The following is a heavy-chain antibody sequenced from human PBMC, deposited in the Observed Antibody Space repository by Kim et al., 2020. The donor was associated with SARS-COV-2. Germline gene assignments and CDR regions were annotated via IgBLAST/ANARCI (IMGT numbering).Heavy chain of an antibody. D-gene: IGHD6-6*01. Sequence: GGSLRLSCAASGFTFSSYSMSWVRQAPGKGLEWVSSISGSGGSTYFADSVKGRFTISRDISKNTLYLQMSTLRAEDTAVYFCAKDPASSSSYRAHREWGQGTGVTVTS. CDR1: GFTFSSYS. J-gene: IGHJ4*02. CDR3: AKDPASSSSYRAHRE. V-gene: IGHV3-23*01. CDR2: ISGSGGST.